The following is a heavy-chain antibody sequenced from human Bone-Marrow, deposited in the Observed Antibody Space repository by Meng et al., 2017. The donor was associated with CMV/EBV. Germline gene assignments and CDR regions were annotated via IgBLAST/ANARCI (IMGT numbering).Heavy chain of an antibody. D-gene: IGHD6-13*01. CDR1: GYTFTSYN. J-gene: IGHJ2*01. CDR2: MNPNTGNT. V-gene: IGHV1-8*01. Sequence: ASVKVSCKASGYTFTSYNINWVRQATGQGLEWMGWMNPNTGNTGYAQKFQGRLTMTRDTSISTAFVELSSLRSEDTAVYYCARGRFPPGYSSNWYLYFDLWGRGTRVTVSS. CDR3: ARGRFPPGYSSNWYLYFDL.